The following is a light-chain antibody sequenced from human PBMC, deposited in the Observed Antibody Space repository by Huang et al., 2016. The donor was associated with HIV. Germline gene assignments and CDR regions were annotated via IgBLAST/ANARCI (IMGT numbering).Light chain of an antibody. CDR2: DAS. J-gene: IGKJ4*01. CDR3: LQHNGHPLT. CDR1: QGISNR. Sequence: DIQMTQSPSVMSASVVDRVTISCRASQGISNRLVWFQQKPGRVPKRLIHDASSLESGVPTRFIGSGSGTEFTLTINSLQPEDFATYYCLQHNGHPLTFGGGTRVEIK. V-gene: IGKV1-17*03.